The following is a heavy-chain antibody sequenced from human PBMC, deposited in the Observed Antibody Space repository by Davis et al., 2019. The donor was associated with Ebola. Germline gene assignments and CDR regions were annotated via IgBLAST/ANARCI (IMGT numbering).Heavy chain of an antibody. J-gene: IGHJ4*02. CDR3: ARDRLVQGVTIRAYFDY. CDR1: GFTFSSYG. D-gene: IGHD3-10*01. CDR2: IWYDGSTN. V-gene: IGHV3-33*01. Sequence: GESLKISCAASGFTFSSYGMHWVRQAPGKGLEWVAVIWYDGSTNYYADSVKGRFTISRDNSKNTLYLQMNSLRAEDTAVYYCARDRLVQGVTIRAYFDYWGQGTLVTVSS.